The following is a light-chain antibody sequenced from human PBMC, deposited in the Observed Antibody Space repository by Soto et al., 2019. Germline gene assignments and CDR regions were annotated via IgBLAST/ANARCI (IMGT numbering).Light chain of an antibody. CDR2: EVN. Sequence: QSVLAQPASVSGSPGQSITISCTGTSSDVGAYNYVSWYQQHPGKAPKLIIYEVNNRPSGVSNRFSGSKSGNTASLTISGLQAEDEADYYCSSYSSITTLVVFGGGTQLTVL. CDR3: SSYSSITTLVV. CDR1: SSDVGAYNY. J-gene: IGLJ2*01. V-gene: IGLV2-14*01.